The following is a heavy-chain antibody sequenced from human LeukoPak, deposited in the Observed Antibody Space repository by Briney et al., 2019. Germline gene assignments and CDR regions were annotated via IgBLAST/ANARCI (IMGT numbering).Heavy chain of an antibody. CDR1: GFTFSCYW. CDR2: ISSSSTTI. D-gene: IGHD6-25*01. V-gene: IGHV3-48*02. CDR3: AREVSSGCTSHYYGMDV. J-gene: IGHJ6*02. Sequence: GGSLRLSCAASGFTFSCYWMSWVRQAPGKGLEWVSYISSSSTTIYYADSVKGRFTISRDNAKNSLYLQMNSLRDEDTAVYYCAREVSSGCTSHYYGMDVWGQGTTVTVSS.